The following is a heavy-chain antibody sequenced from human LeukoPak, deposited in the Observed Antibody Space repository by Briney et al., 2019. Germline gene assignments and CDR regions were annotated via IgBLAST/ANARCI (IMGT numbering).Heavy chain of an antibody. Sequence: GESLKISCKGSGYSFTSYWIGWVRQMPGKGLEWMGIIYPGDSDTRYSPSFQGQVTISADKSISTAYLQWSSLKASDTAMYYCARHLIYDSSGYYRDAFDIWGQGTMVTVSS. V-gene: IGHV5-51*01. CDR3: ARHLIYDSSGYYRDAFDI. CDR2: IYPGDSDT. J-gene: IGHJ3*02. CDR1: GYSFTSYW. D-gene: IGHD3-22*01.